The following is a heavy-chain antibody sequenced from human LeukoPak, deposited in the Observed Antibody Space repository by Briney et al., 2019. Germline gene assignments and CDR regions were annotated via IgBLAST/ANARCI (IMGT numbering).Heavy chain of an antibody. Sequence: GGSLRLSCAASGFTFSSYSMNCVRQAPGKGLEWVSSISSSSSYIYYADSVKGRFTISRDNAKNSLYLQMNSLRAEDTAVYYCARLGHYYDSSGYYPYFDYWGQGTLVTVSS. V-gene: IGHV3-21*01. D-gene: IGHD3-22*01. CDR1: GFTFSSYS. CDR2: ISSSSSYI. J-gene: IGHJ4*02. CDR3: ARLGHYYDSSGYYPYFDY.